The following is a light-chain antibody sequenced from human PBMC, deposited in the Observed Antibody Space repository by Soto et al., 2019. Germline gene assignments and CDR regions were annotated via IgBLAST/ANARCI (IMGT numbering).Light chain of an antibody. CDR3: QSYDMSLNNHV. J-gene: IGLJ1*01. Sequence: QSVLTQPPSVSGAPGQGVTISCTGSSSNIGAPYDVHWYQHLPGTAPTLLIYGGNNRPSGVPDRFSGSRSGTSASLAITGLQAEDEADYYCQSYDMSLNNHVFGTGTKLTVL. V-gene: IGLV1-40*01. CDR2: GGN. CDR1: SSNIGAPYD.